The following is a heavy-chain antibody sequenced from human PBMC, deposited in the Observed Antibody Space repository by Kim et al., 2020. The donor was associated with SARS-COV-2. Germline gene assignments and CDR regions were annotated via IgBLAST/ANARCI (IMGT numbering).Heavy chain of an antibody. J-gene: IGHJ2*01. Sequence: YADSVKGRLTVSRDDAKKSSYLQMNSLRVEDTAVYYCVRDLAGDPYYYVDLWGRGTQVTVSS. CDR3: VRDLAGDPYYYVDL. D-gene: IGHD2-21*02. V-gene: IGHV3-48*03.